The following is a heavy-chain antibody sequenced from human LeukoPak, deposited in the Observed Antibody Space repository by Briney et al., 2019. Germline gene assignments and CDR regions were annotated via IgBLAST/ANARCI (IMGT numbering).Heavy chain of an antibody. CDR3: ARARSSSGYYTLFDY. Sequence: SETLSLTCAVYGGSFSGYYWSWIRQPPGKGLEWIGEINHSGSTNYNPSLKSRVTISVDTSKNQFSLKLSSATAADTAVYYCARARSSSGYYTLFDYWGQGTLVTVSS. CDR1: GGSFSGYY. CDR2: INHSGST. V-gene: IGHV4-34*01. J-gene: IGHJ4*02. D-gene: IGHD3-22*01.